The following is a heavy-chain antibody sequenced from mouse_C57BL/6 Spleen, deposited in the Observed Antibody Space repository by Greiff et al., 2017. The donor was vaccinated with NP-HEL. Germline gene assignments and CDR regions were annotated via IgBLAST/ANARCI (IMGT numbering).Heavy chain of an antibody. CDR2: IYWDDDK. V-gene: IGHV8-12*01. Sequence: QVTLKECGPGILQSSQTLSLTCSFSGFSLSTSGMGVSGIRQPSGKGLEWLAHIYWDDDKRYNQSLKRRLTISKDTSRNHVFLKITSVDTADTATYYCARRREYYYGSLPYAMDYWGQGTSVTVSS. J-gene: IGHJ4*01. CDR3: ARRREYYYGSLPYAMDY. CDR1: GFSLSTSGMG. D-gene: IGHD1-1*01.